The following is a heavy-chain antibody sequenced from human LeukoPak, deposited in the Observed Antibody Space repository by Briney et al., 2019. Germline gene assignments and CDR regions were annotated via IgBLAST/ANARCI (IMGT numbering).Heavy chain of an antibody. Sequence: GGPLRLSCAASGFTFSDYYMSWIRQAPGKGLEWVSYISSSGSTIYYADSVKGRFTISRDNAKNSLYPQMNSLRAEDTAVYYCARDTVTTGWFDPWGQGTLVTVSS. V-gene: IGHV3-11*01. CDR3: ARDTVTTGWFDP. CDR2: ISSSGSTI. CDR1: GFTFSDYY. J-gene: IGHJ5*02. D-gene: IGHD4-17*01.